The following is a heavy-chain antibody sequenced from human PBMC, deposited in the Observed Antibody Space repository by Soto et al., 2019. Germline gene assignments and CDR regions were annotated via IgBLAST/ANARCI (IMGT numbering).Heavy chain of an antibody. Sequence: GGSLRLSCAASGFIFSKFGMCWVRQAPGKGLEWVSAISVGGATTFYADSVKGRFTISRDNSKNTLYLQMNSLRAEDTAVYYCAKDGRLPTVITKGQDAFDFWGQGTLVTVSS. D-gene: IGHD4-17*01. J-gene: IGHJ3*01. V-gene: IGHV3-23*01. CDR1: GFIFSKFG. CDR3: AKDGRLPTVITKGQDAFDF. CDR2: ISVGGATT.